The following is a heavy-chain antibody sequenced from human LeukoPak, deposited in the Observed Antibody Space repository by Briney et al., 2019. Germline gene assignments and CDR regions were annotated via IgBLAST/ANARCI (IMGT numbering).Heavy chain of an antibody. CDR2: ISYDGSNK. Sequence: GGSLRLTCTASGFTFSSYGKHWVRQAPGKGLEWVAVISYDGSNKYYADSVKGRFTISRDNPKNTLYLQMNSLRAEDTAVYYCAKDHWRHFDYWGQGTLVTVSS. CDR3: AKDHWRHFDY. D-gene: IGHD3-3*01. V-gene: IGHV3-30*18. J-gene: IGHJ4*02. CDR1: GFTFSSYG.